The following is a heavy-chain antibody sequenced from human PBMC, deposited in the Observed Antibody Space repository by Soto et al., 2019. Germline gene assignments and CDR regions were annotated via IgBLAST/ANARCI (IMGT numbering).Heavy chain of an antibody. D-gene: IGHD3-22*01. Sequence: GGSLRLSCAASGFTYSTYTMSWVRQAPGKGLEWVSCTTGSGDTTSYADSVKGRFTISRDNSKNTLYLQMNSLRAEDTAVYYCATAMIRYGMDVWGQGTTVTVSS. V-gene: IGHV3-23*01. J-gene: IGHJ6*02. CDR2: TTGSGDTT. CDR3: ATAMIRYGMDV. CDR1: GFTYSTYT.